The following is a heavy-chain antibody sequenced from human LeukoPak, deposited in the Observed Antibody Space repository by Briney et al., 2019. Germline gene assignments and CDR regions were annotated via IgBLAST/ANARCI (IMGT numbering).Heavy chain of an antibody. J-gene: IGHJ4*02. V-gene: IGHV3-23*01. CDR2: ITGTGGST. CDR1: GFSLSTYG. Sequence: TGGSLRLFCAASGFSLSTYGVSWVRQPPGKGLEWVSGITGTGGSTYYADSVKGRFTVSRDTSKNTLYLQMNSLRAEDTAIYYCAKDHGTAVAGFYYWGQGTLVTVSS. D-gene: IGHD6-19*01. CDR3: AKDHGTAVAGFYY.